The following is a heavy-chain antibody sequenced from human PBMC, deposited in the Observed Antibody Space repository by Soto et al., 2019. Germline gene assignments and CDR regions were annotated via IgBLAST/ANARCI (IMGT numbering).Heavy chain of an antibody. V-gene: IGHV3-23*01. CDR1: GFTFSSYA. Sequence: GGSLRLSCAASGFTFSSYAMSWVRQAPGKGLEWVSAISGSGGSTYYADSVKGRFTISRDNAKNTLYLQMNNLRAEDTAVYYCARDGPLWFGESRVYYYYGMDVWGQGTTVTVSS. CDR3: ARDGPLWFGESRVYYYYGMDV. D-gene: IGHD3-10*01. CDR2: ISGSGGST. J-gene: IGHJ6*02.